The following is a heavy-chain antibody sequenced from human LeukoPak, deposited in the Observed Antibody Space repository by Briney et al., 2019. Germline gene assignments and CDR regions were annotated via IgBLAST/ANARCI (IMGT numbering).Heavy chain of an antibody. CDR1: GFIFSNYA. D-gene: IGHD6-19*01. V-gene: IGHV3-23*01. J-gene: IGHJ4*02. CDR2: ISSRGDST. Sequence: GGSLRLSCAASGFIFSNYAMSWVRQVPGRGLEWVSTISSRGDSTYVADSVKGRFTISRDNSKNSLYLQMNTVRAEDTAVYYCVKGPRPDITVAHTVENWGQGTLVAVSS. CDR3: VKGPRPDITVAHTVEN.